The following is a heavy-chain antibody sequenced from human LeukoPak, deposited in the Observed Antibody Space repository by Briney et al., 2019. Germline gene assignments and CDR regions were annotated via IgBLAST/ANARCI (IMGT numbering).Heavy chain of an antibody. CDR3: AKSSQPLYYDISTGYGNLDN. Sequence: PGGSLRLSCVASGFTFNNFAMNWVRQAPGKGLEWVSSISGSGGSTFSADSVKGRFTISRDNSKNTLYLQMNSLRAEDTAVFYCAKSSQPLYYDISTGYGNLDNWGQGTLVTVSS. D-gene: IGHD3-9*01. CDR2: ISGSGGST. J-gene: IGHJ4*02. CDR1: GFTFNNFA. V-gene: IGHV3-23*01.